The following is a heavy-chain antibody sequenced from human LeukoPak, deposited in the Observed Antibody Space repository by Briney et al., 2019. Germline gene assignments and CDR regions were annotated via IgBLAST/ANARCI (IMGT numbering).Heavy chain of an antibody. J-gene: IGHJ5*02. Sequence: GGSLRLSCAASGFTFSDYYMSWIRQAPGKGLEWVSYISSSGSTIYYADSVKGRFTISRDNAKNSLYLQMNSLRAEDTAVYYCAAPLRGGSYSFDPWGQGTLVTVSS. CDR2: ISSSGSTI. D-gene: IGHD1-26*01. V-gene: IGHV3-11*04. CDR3: AAPLRGGSYSFDP. CDR1: GFTFSDYY.